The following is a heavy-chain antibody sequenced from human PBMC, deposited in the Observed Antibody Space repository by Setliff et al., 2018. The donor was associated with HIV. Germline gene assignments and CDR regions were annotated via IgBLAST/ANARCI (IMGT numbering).Heavy chain of an antibody. J-gene: IGHJ4*02. V-gene: IGHV4-34*01. CDR3: ARHTGGYTYSYDNYFDY. CDR2: INHSGST. CDR1: GGSFSGYY. Sequence: SETLSLTCAVYGGSFSGYYWSWIRQPPGKGLEWIGEINHSGSTNYNPSLKSRVTISVDTSKNQISLRLNSLTAADTAVYYCARHTGGYTYSYDNYFDYWGQGTRVTVS. D-gene: IGHD5-18*01.